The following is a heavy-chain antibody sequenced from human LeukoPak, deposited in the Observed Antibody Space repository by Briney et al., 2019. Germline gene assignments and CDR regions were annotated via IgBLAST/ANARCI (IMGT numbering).Heavy chain of an antibody. CDR2: VKHDGDT. J-gene: IGHJ5*01. CDR3: ARGPVALPNDRLSLFFDF. Sequence: SETLSLTCVVYGASFNTYYWTWIRQSPDKGLEWIGEVKHDGDTNVNPSLRSRVVMSVDASKNQFSLKMTSVTAADTAIYFCARGPVALPNDRLSLFFDFWGQGTLVTVSS. V-gene: IGHV4-34*01. CDR1: GASFNTYY. D-gene: IGHD2-8*01.